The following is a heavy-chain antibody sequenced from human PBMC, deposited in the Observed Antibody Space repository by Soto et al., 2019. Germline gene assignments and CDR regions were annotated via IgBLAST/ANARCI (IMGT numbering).Heavy chain of an antibody. CDR1: GYTFTSYY. CDR3: AREGDTAMVLYYYYGMDV. D-gene: IGHD5-18*01. V-gene: IGHV1-46*01. J-gene: IGHJ6*02. Sequence: ASVKVSCKASGYTFTSYYMHWVRQAPGQGLEWMGIINPSGGSTSYAQKFQGRVTMTRDTSTSTVYMELSSLRSEDTAVYYCAREGDTAMVLYYYYGMDVWGQGTTVTVSS. CDR2: INPSGGST.